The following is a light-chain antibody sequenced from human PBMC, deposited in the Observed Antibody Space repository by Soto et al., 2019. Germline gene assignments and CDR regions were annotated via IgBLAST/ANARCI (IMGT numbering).Light chain of an antibody. CDR3: ALYVGTGTVV. J-gene: IGLJ2*01. CDR2: STN. CDR1: SGSVLTSYY. Sequence: QAVVSQEPSFSVSPGGTVTLTCGLTSGSVLTSYYPTWYQQTPGQAPRTLIYSTNIRSSGVPDRFSGSILGNKAALTITGAQADDESDYSCALYVGTGTVVFGGGTTLTVL. V-gene: IGLV8-61*01.